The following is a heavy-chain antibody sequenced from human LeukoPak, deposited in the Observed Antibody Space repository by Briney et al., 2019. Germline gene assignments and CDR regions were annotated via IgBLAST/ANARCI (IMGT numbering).Heavy chain of an antibody. Sequence: GGSLRLSCAASGFNVGNNYMSWVRQAPGKGLEWVSVIFAGGTTYYADSVKGRFTISRDNSRNTLYLHMNSLRGEDTAVYYCARQLGSRYGFDPWGQGTLVTVSS. CDR2: IFAGGTT. V-gene: IGHV3-66*04. J-gene: IGHJ5*02. CDR1: GFNVGNNY. CDR3: ARQLGSRYGFDP. D-gene: IGHD6-13*01.